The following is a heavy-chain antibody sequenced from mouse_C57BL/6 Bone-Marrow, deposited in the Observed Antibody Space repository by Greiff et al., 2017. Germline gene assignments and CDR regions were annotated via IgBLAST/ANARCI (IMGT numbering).Heavy chain of an antibody. CDR3: ARGSPDSSGPFAY. Sequence: EVKLVESEGGLVQPGSSMKLSCTASGFTFSDYYMAWVRQVPEKGLEWVANINYDGSSTYYLDSLKSRFIISRDNEKNILYLQMSSLKSEDTATYYCARGSPDSSGPFAYWGQGTLVTVSA. CDR2: INYDGSST. V-gene: IGHV5-16*01. D-gene: IGHD3-2*02. CDR1: GFTFSDYY. J-gene: IGHJ3*01.